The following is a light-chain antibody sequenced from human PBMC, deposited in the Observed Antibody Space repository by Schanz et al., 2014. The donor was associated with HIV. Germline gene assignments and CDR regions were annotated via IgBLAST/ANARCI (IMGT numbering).Light chain of an antibody. CDR3: EAWDRNTRV. J-gene: IGLJ3*02. V-gene: IGLV4-69*01. Sequence: QLVLTQSPSASASLGASVKLNCTLSSGHSSYAIAWHQQQPQKGPRYLMKLNSDGSHSKGDGIPDRFSGSSSGAERYLTISSLQSEDEAHYYCEAWDRNTRVFGGGTKLTVL. CDR2: LNSDGSH. CDR1: SGHSSYA.